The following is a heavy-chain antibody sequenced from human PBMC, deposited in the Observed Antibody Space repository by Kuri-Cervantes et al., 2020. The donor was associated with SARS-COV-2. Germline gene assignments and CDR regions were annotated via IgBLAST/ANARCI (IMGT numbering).Heavy chain of an antibody. J-gene: IGHJ4*02. Sequence: GESLKISCAASGFTFSSYAIHWVRQALSKGLEWVAIISYDGSNTYYADSVKGRFTISRDNSQNTLYLQMNTLRSEDTAVYYCVTDRLGVHDSWGQGTLVTVSS. D-gene: IGHD2-8*01. V-gene: IGHV3-30-3*01. CDR3: VTDRLGVHDS. CDR1: GFTFSSYA. CDR2: ISYDGSNT.